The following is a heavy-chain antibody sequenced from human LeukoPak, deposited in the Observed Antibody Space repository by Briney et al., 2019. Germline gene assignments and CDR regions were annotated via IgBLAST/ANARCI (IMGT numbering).Heavy chain of an antibody. Sequence: GGSLRLSGAASGFSFSNHWMHWVRQVPGKGLVWVSRIISDGSSTTYADSVKGRFTISRDNAKNTLYLQMNSLRDEDTAVYYCTRDVSQSSSWYGEFDFWGQGTQVTVSS. D-gene: IGHD6-13*01. CDR2: IISDGSST. CDR1: GFSFSNHW. J-gene: IGHJ4*02. V-gene: IGHV3-74*03. CDR3: TRDVSQSSSWYGEFDF.